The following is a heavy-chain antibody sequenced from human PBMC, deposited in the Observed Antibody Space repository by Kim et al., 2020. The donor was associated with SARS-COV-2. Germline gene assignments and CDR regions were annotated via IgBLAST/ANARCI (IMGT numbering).Heavy chain of an antibody. CDR3: ARAGQSGPFDY. Sequence: SETLSLTCAVYGGSFSGYYWSWIRQPPGKGLEWIGEINHSGSTNYNPSLKSRVTISVDTSKNQFSLKLSSVTAADTAVYYCARAGQSGPFDYWGQGTLVTVSS. J-gene: IGHJ4*02. D-gene: IGHD1-1*01. V-gene: IGHV4-34*01. CDR1: GGSFSGYY. CDR2: INHSGST.